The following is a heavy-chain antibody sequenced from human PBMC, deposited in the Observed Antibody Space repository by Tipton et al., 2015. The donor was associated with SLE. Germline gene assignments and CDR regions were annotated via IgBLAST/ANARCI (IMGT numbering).Heavy chain of an antibody. J-gene: IGHJ4*02. CDR2: IKHGGIT. V-gene: IGHV4-34*01. CDR3: ARGGGAH. CDR1: GGSISSSSSYY. Sequence: TLSLTCAVHGGSISSSSSYYWAWIRQPPGKGVEWIGEIKHGGITNYNPSLKSRVTISVDTSKNQFSLKLSSVTAADTAVYYCARGGGAHWGQGTLVTVSS. D-gene: IGHD4-23*01.